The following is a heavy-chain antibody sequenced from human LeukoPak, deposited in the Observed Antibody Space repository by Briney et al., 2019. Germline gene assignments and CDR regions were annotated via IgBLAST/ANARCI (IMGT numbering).Heavy chain of an antibody. CDR3: AKDRVWNSLNS. CDR2: IKEDGSES. CDR1: GFNFGEFW. D-gene: IGHD1-7*01. V-gene: IGHV3-7*01. J-gene: IGHJ4*02. Sequence: GGSLRLSCAASGFNFGEFWMAWVRQTPGMGLEWVADIKEDGSESFYVDSVKGRFTISRDNAKNTLYLQMNSLKNDDTAVYYCAKDRVWNSLNSWGQGTLVTVSS.